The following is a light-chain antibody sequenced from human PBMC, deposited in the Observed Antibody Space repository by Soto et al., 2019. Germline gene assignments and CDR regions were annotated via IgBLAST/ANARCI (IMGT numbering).Light chain of an antibody. J-gene: IGLJ3*02. CDR3: QSYDSSLSAWV. Sequence: QSVLTQPPSVSGAPGQRVTISCTGSGSNLGAGYDVHWCQHLPETAPKLLMYRNSNRPSGVPDRFSGSKSGTSASLAITGLQAEDEADFYCQSYDSSLSAWVFGGGTKLTVL. CDR2: RNS. CDR1: GSNLGAGYD. V-gene: IGLV1-40*01.